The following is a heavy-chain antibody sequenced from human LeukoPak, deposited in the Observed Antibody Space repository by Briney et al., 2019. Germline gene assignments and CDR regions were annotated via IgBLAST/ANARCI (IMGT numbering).Heavy chain of an antibody. CDR3: ARGDSYLHSSGYYYY. CDR1: GSSISGYY. V-gene: IGHV4-59*01. D-gene: IGHD3-22*01. Sequence: PSETLSLTCNVSGSSISGYYWSWIRQPPGKGLEWIGYVYDSGNTNYNPSLRSRVTISLDTSKDQFSLKLGSVTAADTAVYYCARGDSYLHSSGYYYYWGQGTLVTVSS. CDR2: VYDSGNT. J-gene: IGHJ4*02.